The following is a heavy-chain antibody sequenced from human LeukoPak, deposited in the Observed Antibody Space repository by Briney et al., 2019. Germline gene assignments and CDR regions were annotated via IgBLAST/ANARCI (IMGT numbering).Heavy chain of an antibody. Sequence: PGGSLRLSCAASGFTFSSYGMHWVRQAPGKGLEWVAFIRYDGSNKYYADSVKGRFTISRDNSKNTLYLQMNSLRAEDTAVYYCARDAAWFGELSYYFDYWGQGTLVTVSS. J-gene: IGHJ4*02. CDR3: ARDAAWFGELSYYFDY. V-gene: IGHV3-30*02. D-gene: IGHD3-10*01. CDR1: GFTFSSYG. CDR2: IRYDGSNK.